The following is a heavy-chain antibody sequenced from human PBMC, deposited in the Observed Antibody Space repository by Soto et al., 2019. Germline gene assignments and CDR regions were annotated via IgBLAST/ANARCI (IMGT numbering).Heavy chain of an antibody. D-gene: IGHD6-19*01. Sequence: EVQLVESGGGLVQPGGSLRLSCAASGFRFSIYSMNWVRQAPGKGLEWSAYITSDTNTIKYADSVKGRLTISRDNAKNSVYLQMNSLRDEDTAVYYCARSVEGHFDYWGQGTVVTVSS. CDR3: ARSVEGHFDY. CDR2: ITSDTNTI. CDR1: GFRFSIYS. V-gene: IGHV3-48*02. J-gene: IGHJ4*02.